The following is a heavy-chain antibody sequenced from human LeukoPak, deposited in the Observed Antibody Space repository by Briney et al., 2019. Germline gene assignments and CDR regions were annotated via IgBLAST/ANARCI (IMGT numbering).Heavy chain of an antibody. CDR1: GYTFTSYG. CDR3: ARDRYCSGGSCYFDYYYYYYMDV. V-gene: IGHV1-18*01. J-gene: IGHJ6*03. Sequence: GESLKISCKASGYTFTSYGISWVRQAPGQGLEWMGWISAYNGNTNYAQKLQGRVTMTTDTSTSTAYMELRSLRSDDTAVYYCARDRYCSGGSCYFDYYYYYYMDVWGKGTTVTVSS. D-gene: IGHD2-15*01. CDR2: ISAYNGNT.